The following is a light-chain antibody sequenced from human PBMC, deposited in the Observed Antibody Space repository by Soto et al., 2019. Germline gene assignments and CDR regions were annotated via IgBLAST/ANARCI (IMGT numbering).Light chain of an antibody. V-gene: IGLV2-14*03. CDR1: SSDVGSYNS. CDR2: DVS. CDR3: SSFTSSSSDV. J-gene: IGLJ1*01. Sequence: QSVLAQPASVSGSPGQSLAISCTGTSSDVGSYNSVSWYQQYPGKAPTLMIHDVSNRPSGVSDRFSGSKSGNTASLTISGLQAEDEADYYCSSFTSSSSDVFGSGTKVTVL.